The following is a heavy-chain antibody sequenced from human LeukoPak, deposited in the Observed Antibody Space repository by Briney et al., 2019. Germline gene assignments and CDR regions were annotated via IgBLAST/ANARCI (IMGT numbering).Heavy chain of an antibody. CDR2: FDPEDGEA. V-gene: IGHV1-24*01. J-gene: IGHJ5*02. CDR3: ATINLGRDGFNYGGNWFDP. D-gene: IGHD5-24*01. CDR1: GYTLTELS. Sequence: GASVKVSCKVSGYTLTELSMHWVRQAPGKGLEWMGGFDPEDGEAIYAQKFQGRVTMTEDTSTDTAYMELSSLRSEDTAVYYCATINLGRDGFNYGGNWFDPSGQGTLVTVFS.